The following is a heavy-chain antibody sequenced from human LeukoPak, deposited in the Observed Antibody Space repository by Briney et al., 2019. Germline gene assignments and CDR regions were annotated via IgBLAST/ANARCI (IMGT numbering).Heavy chain of an antibody. CDR1: GFTFDDYA. CDR2: INWDGGST. V-gene: IGHV3-43D*04. J-gene: IGHJ4*02. Sequence: GGSLRLSCAASGFTFDDYAMHWVRQAPGKGLEWVSLINWDGGSTYYADYVKGRFTISRENRKNSLYLQMNSLRAEDTALYYCTATRDKYVWGSYLSDHWGQGTLVTVSS. CDR3: TATRDKYVWGSYLSDH. D-gene: IGHD3-16*02.